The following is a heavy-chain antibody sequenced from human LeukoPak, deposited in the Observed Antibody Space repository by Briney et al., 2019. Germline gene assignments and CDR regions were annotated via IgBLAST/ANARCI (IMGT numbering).Heavy chain of an antibody. CDR3: ASRSLTPAMLSSGHFQR. D-gene: IGHD3-10*01. V-gene: IGHV1-24*01. CDR2: FDPEDGET. CDR1: GYTLTELS. Sequence: AASVKVSCKVSGYTLTELSMHWVRQAPGKGLEWMGGFDPEDGETIYAQKFQGRVTMTEDTSTDTAYMELSSLRSEDTAVYYCASRSLTPAMLSSGHFQRWGQGTLVIVSS. J-gene: IGHJ1*01.